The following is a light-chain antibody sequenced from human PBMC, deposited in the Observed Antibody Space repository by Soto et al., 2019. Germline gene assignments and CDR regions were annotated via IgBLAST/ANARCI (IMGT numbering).Light chain of an antibody. CDR3: SSYTSSSTWV. CDR2: DVS. Sequence: QSVLTQPASVSGSPGQSITISCTGTSSDVGGYNYVSWYQQHPGKAPKIMIYDVSNRPSGVSNRFPGSKSGKTAALTICGLQAEDEADYYGSSYTSSSTWVFGGGSKLTVL. V-gene: IGLV2-14*01. CDR1: SSDVGGYNY. J-gene: IGLJ3*02.